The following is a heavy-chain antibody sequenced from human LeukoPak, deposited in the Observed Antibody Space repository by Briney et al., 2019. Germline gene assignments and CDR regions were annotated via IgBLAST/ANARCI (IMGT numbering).Heavy chain of an antibody. Sequence: SETLSLTCTVSGGSISSYYWSWIRQPPGKGLEWIGYIYYSGSTNYNPSLKSRVTISVDTSKNQFSLKLSSVTAADTAVYHCARDADSSGYSLDYWGQGTLVTVSS. V-gene: IGHV4-59*01. CDR1: GGSISSYY. J-gene: IGHJ4*02. CDR3: ARDADSSGYSLDY. CDR2: IYYSGST. D-gene: IGHD6-19*01.